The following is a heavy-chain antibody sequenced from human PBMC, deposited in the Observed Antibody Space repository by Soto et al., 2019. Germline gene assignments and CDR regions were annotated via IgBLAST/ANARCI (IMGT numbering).Heavy chain of an antibody. CDR3: TRGPRPISTGTGAY. CDR2: IYNDGTYS. V-gene: IGHV3-74*01. CDR1: GFIFKMYW. J-gene: IGHJ4*02. D-gene: IGHD3-10*01. Sequence: GVSLRLSCAASGFIFKMYWMHWVRQSPGKGLVWISRIYNDGTYSDYADSVRGRFTISRDNVNDTLYLRMNNLRAEDSGLYYCTRGPRPISTGTGAYWGQGTQVTVSS.